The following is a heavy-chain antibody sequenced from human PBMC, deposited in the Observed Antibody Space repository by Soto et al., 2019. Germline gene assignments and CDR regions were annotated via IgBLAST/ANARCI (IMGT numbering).Heavy chain of an antibody. J-gene: IGHJ6*03. V-gene: IGHV4-59*01. Sequence: SETLSLTCTVSGGSISSYYWSWIRQPPGKGLEWIGYIYYSGSTNYNPSLKSRVTISVDTSKNQFSLKLSSVTAADTAVYYCARRVGYCSSTSCYRSYYYYYYYMDVWGKGTTVTVSS. CDR3: ARRVGYCSSTSCYRSYYYYYYYMDV. CDR2: IYYSGST. D-gene: IGHD2-2*01. CDR1: GGSISSYY.